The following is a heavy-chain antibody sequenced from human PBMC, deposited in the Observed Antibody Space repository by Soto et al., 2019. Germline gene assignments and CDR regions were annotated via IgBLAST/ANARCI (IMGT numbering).Heavy chain of an antibody. Sequence: GGSLRLSCAASGFTFSSYAMSWVRQAPGKGLEWASAISGSGGSTYYADSVKGRFTISRDNSKNTLYLQMNSLRAEDTAVYYCAKFSARYYYYYGMDVWGQGTTVTVSS. CDR3: AKFSARYYYYYGMDV. D-gene: IGHD3-10*01. CDR2: ISGSGGST. J-gene: IGHJ6*02. V-gene: IGHV3-23*01. CDR1: GFTFSSYA.